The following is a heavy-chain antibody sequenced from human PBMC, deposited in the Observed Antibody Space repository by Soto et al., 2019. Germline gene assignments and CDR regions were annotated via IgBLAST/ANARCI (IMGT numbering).Heavy chain of an antibody. CDR1: GFTFSTYG. V-gene: IGHV3-30*18. CDR3: AKDREEWQVMYGMDV. CDR2: ISYDESKE. J-gene: IGHJ6*02. D-gene: IGHD6-19*01. Sequence: QVQLVESGGGVVQPGRSLRLSCEVSGFTFSTYGMHWVRQAPGKGLEWVAVISYDESKEYYADSVKGRFTISRDESNNRLYLQRNRLRVEDTAGYYCAKDREEWQVMYGMDVWGQGTTVTVSS.